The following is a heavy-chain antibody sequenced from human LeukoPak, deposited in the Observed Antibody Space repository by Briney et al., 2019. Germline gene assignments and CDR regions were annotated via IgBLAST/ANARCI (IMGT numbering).Heavy chain of an antibody. CDR1: EFTFSDFY. Sequence: RGSLRLSCAASEFTFSDFYMSWIRQAPGKGLEWVSYVSSSGGPTYYADSVKGRFTISRDNAKNPLYLQMNSLRAEDTAVYFCARGDSSGWYFDYWGQGTLVTVSS. J-gene: IGHJ4*02. CDR3: ARGDSSGWYFDY. CDR2: VSSSGGPT. D-gene: IGHD6-19*01. V-gene: IGHV3-11*01.